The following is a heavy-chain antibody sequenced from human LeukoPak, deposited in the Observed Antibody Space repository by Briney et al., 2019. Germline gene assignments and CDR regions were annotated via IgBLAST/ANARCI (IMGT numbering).Heavy chain of an antibody. Sequence: GGSLRLSCAASGFTVSSNYMSWVRQAPGKGLEWVSSISSSSSYIYYADSVKGRFTISRDNAKNSLYLQMNSLRAEDTAVYYCARVSCSGGSCYTKFDYWGQGTLVTVSS. V-gene: IGHV3-21*01. CDR3: ARVSCSGGSCYTKFDY. CDR1: GFTVSSNY. D-gene: IGHD2-15*01. CDR2: ISSSSSYI. J-gene: IGHJ4*02.